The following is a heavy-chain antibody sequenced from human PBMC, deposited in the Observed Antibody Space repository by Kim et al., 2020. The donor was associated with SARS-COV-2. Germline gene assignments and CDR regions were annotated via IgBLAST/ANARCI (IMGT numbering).Heavy chain of an antibody. CDR1: GFTFSNAW. Sequence: GGSLRLSCAASGFTFSNAWMSWVRQAPGKGLEWVGRIKSKTDGGTTDDAAPGKGRFTISRDDYKNTLYLQMNSLKTEDTAVYYCTTVGYDILTGYFHFDYWGQGTLVTVSS. D-gene: IGHD3-9*01. CDR3: TTVGYDILTGYFHFDY. V-gene: IGHV3-15*01. CDR2: IKSKTDGGTT. J-gene: IGHJ4*02.